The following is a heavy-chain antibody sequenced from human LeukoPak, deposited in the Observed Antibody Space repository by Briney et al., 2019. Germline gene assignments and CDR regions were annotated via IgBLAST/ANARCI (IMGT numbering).Heavy chain of an antibody. CDR2: IYQSGST. CDR1: GYSISSGYY. V-gene: IGHV4-38-2*02. D-gene: IGHD3-10*01. Sequence: ASETLSLTCTVSGYSISSGYYWGWIRQPPGKGLEWIGSIYQSGSTYYNPSLKSRVTISVDTSKNQFSLKLSSVTAADTAVYFCARDRVLRDYMDVWGKGTTVTVSS. J-gene: IGHJ6*03. CDR3: ARDRVLRDYMDV.